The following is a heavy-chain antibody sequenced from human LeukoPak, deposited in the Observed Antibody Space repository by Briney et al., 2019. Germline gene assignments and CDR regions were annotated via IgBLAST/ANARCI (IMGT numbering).Heavy chain of an antibody. Sequence: GGSLRLSCAASGFTFSSYEMNWVRQAPGKGLEWFSYISSSGSTIYYADSVKGRFTISRDNSKNTLYLQMNSLRAEDTAVYYCAKDGQYSSSSPYYFDYWGQGTLVTVSS. J-gene: IGHJ4*02. CDR2: ISSSGSTI. D-gene: IGHD6-6*01. CDR3: AKDGQYSSSSPYYFDY. V-gene: IGHV3-48*03. CDR1: GFTFSSYE.